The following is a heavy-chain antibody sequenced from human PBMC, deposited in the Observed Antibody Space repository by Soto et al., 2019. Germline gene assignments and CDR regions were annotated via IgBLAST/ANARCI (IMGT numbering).Heavy chain of an antibody. D-gene: IGHD3-22*01. CDR1: GGSISSYY. CDR2: IYYSGST. J-gene: IGHJ4*02. CDR3: ASGYSTYYFDY. V-gene: IGHV4-59*01. Sequence: QVQLQESGPGLVKPSETLSLTCTVSGGSISSYYWSWIRQPPGKGLEWIGYIYYSGSTNYNPSLQSRVTISVDTSKNQFSLKLSSVTAADTAVYYCASGYSTYYFDYWGQGTLVTVSS.